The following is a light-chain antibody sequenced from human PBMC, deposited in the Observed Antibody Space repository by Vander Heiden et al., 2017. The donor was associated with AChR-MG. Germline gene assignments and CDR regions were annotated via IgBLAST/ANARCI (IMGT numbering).Light chain of an antibody. CDR2: KDD. CDR1: SLNIGSNY. V-gene: IGLV1-47*01. J-gene: IGLJ3*02. CDR3: ATWDNSLSGWV. Sequence: VLTQSPSASAIPGQRVTTPCSGSSLNIGSNYFYWYQQPPGTAPKLLIYKDDQRPSGGPNRFSDSKSGTSASLAISGRRSEEEADYYYATWDNSLSGWVFGGGTKLTVL.